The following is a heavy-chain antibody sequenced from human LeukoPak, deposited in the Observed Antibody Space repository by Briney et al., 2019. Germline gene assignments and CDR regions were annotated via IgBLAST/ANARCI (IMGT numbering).Heavy chain of an antibody. D-gene: IGHD4-23*01. Sequence: GGSLTLSCAVSGFTFSSYAMSWVRQAPGKGLEWVSDISGRDGSTYYADSEKGRFTISSVNSKNMLYLQMNSLRADATAVYYCAKDSYGGNYYYYYGMDVRGQGTTGTVSS. CDR1: GFTFSSYA. CDR2: ISGRDGST. CDR3: AKDSYGGNYYYYYGMDV. J-gene: IGHJ6*02. V-gene: IGHV3-23*01.